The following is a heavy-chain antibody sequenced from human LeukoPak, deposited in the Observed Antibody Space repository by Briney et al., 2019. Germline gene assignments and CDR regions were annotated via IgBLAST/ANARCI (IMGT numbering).Heavy chain of an antibody. V-gene: IGHV3-43*02. Sequence: GGSLRLSCAASGFNFDDYAMHWVRQAPGKGLEWVSLISGDGGSTYYADSVKGRFTISRDNSKNSLYLQMNSLRTEDTALYHCAKEYGSGWYEFDYWGQGTLVTVSS. D-gene: IGHD6-19*01. J-gene: IGHJ4*02. CDR3: AKEYGSGWYEFDY. CDR2: ISGDGGST. CDR1: GFNFDDYA.